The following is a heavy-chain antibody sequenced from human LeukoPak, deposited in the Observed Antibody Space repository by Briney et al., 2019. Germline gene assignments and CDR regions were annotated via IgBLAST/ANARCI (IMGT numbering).Heavy chain of an antibody. CDR2: ICYSGST. V-gene: IGHV4-39*01. Sequence: PSETLSLTCTVSGCSISSSSYYWGWIRQPPGKGLEWIVSICYSGSTNYNPSVRSRVTISVDTSKNQFSLKLSSVTPAKTAVYNWASHPSGSYSYYFGDGGQGTLVTVYS. J-gene: IGHJ4*02. CDR3: ASHPSGSYSYYFGD. CDR1: GCSISSSSYY. D-gene: IGHD1-26*01.